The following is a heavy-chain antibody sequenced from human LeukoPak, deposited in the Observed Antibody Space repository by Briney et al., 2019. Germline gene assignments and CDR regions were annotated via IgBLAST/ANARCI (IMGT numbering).Heavy chain of an antibody. CDR3: AVPSSMYYYDSSGPHPPKDAFDI. V-gene: IGHV1-24*01. Sequence: ASVKVSCKVSGYTLTELSMHWVRQAPGKGLEWMGGFDPEDGETIYAQKFQGRVTVTEDTSTVTAYMELSSLRSEDTAVYYCAVPSSMYYYDSSGPHPPKDAFDIWGQGTMVTVSS. CDR1: GYTLTELS. CDR2: FDPEDGET. D-gene: IGHD3-22*01. J-gene: IGHJ3*02.